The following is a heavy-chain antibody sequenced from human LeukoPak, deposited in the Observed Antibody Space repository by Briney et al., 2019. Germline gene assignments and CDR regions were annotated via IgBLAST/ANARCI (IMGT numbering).Heavy chain of an antibody. V-gene: IGHV4-39*07. D-gene: IGHD2/OR15-2a*01. CDR3: ARVSNRKAGSGYYYYYMDV. CDR1: GGSISSSSYY. J-gene: IGHJ6*03. CDR2: IYYSGST. Sequence: SETLSLTCTVSGGSISSSSYYWGWIRQPPGKGLEWTGSIYYSGSTYYNPSLKSRVTISVDTSKNQFSLKLSSVTAADTAVYYCARVSNRKAGSGYYYYYMDVWGKGTTVTVSS.